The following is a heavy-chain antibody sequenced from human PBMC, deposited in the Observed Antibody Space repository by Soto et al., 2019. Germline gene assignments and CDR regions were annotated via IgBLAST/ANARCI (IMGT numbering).Heavy chain of an antibody. CDR1: GFTFSGYY. CDR2: IKGDGSVT. V-gene: IGHV3-74*01. Sequence: GGSLRLSCAASGFTFSGYYMFWVRQAPGKGLVWVSHIKGDGSVTYYADSVKGRFTISRDNANNMLYLQMNSLIAEDTAVYYCTRDPRNKGLDHWGQGTMVTVPQ. J-gene: IGHJ5*02. CDR3: TRDPRNKGLDH.